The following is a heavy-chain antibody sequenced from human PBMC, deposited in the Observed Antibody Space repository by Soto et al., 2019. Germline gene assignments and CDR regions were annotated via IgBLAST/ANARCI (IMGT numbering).Heavy chain of an antibody. Sequence: ASVKVSCKASGGTFSSYAISWVRQAPGQGLEWMGGIIPIFGTANYAQKFQGRVTITADESTGTAYMELSSLRSEDTAVYYCARGLHYYDSSGYYWAYWGQGTLVTVSS. J-gene: IGHJ4*02. V-gene: IGHV1-69*13. CDR2: IIPIFGTA. CDR1: GGTFSSYA. D-gene: IGHD3-22*01. CDR3: ARGLHYYDSSGYYWAY.